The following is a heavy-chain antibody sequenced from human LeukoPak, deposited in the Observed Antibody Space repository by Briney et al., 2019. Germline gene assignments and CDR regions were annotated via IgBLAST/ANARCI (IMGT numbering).Heavy chain of an antibody. CDR1: GLTFSTYS. CDR3: ARAAQPGFDP. D-gene: IGHD1-14*01. Sequence: GGSLSLSCGASGLTFSTYSMNWVRQAPGKGLEWVSYISSDSGTIYYADSVKGRFTISRDNAKKSLYLQMNSLRAEDTAVYYCARAAQPGFDPWGQGTLVTVSS. J-gene: IGHJ5*02. V-gene: IGHV3-48*01. CDR2: ISSDSGTI.